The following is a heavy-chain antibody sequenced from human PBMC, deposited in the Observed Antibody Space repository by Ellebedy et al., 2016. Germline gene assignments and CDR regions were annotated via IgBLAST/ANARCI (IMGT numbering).Heavy chain of an antibody. J-gene: IGHJ4*02. D-gene: IGHD3-3*01. Sequence: ASVKVSCKASGYTFTSYAMNWVRQAPGQGLEWMGIINPSGGSTSYAQKFQGRVTMTRDTSTSTVYMELSSLRSEDTAVYYCAREEGVYDSFDYWGQGTLVTVSS. CDR1: GYTFTSYA. CDR3: AREEGVYDSFDY. V-gene: IGHV1-46*01. CDR2: INPSGGST.